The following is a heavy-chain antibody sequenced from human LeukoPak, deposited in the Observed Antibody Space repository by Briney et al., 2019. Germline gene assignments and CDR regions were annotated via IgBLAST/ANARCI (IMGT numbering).Heavy chain of an antibody. CDR1: GGTFSSYA. CDR2: IIPIFGTA. V-gene: IGHV1-69*06. J-gene: IGHJ5*02. CDR3: ARASSGYSNWFDP. Sequence: ASVKVSCKASGGTFSSYAISWVRQAPGQGLEWMGGIIPIFGTANYAQKFQGRVTITADKSTSTAYMELSSLRSGDTAVYYCARASSGYSNWFDPWGQGTLVTVSS. D-gene: IGHD3-22*01.